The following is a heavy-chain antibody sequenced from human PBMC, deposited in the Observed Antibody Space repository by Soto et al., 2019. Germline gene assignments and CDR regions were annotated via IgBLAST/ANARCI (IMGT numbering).Heavy chain of an antibody. J-gene: IGHJ6*03. CDR1: GFTFSSYD. Sequence: EVQLVESGGGLVQPGGSLRLSCAASGFTFSSYDMHWVRQATGKGLEWVSAIGTAGDTYYPGSVKGRFTISRENAKNSLYLQMNSLRAGDTAVYYCARVKYSSSSPFYYYYYMDVWGKGTTVTVSS. V-gene: IGHV3-13*01. D-gene: IGHD6-6*01. CDR3: ARVKYSSSSPFYYYYYMDV. CDR2: IGTAGDT.